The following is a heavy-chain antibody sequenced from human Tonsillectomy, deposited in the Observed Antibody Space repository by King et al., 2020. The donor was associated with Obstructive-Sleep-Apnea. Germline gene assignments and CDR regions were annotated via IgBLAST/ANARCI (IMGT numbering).Heavy chain of an antibody. J-gene: IGHJ4*02. D-gene: IGHD6-19*01. CDR3: VRDAIAVTGTGVGYFDY. V-gene: IGHV3-64D*09. CDR2: ISNNGGTT. CDR1: GFTFSNYA. Sequence: VQLVESGGGLVQPGGSPTLSCLASGFTFSNYALHWVRQAPGKGLEYVSSISNNGGTTNHADSVKVRFTISRDNSKNTLYLQMSSLRAEDTAVYYCVRDAIAVTGTGVGYFDYWGQGTLVTVSS.